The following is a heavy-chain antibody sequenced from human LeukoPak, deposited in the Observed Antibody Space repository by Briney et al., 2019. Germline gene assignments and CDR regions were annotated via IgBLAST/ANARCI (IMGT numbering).Heavy chain of an antibody. J-gene: IGHJ4*02. CDR2: IFSGGST. D-gene: IGHD6-19*01. CDR3: ARDLKTSGWYGDFDY. CDR1: GFTVSSNY. V-gene: IGHV3-53*01. Sequence: GGSLRCSGVASGFTVSSNYMSWVRQAPGKGLEWVSAIFSGGSTFYADSVTGRFTISRDNSKNTVYLEMNSLRAEDTAVYYCARDLKTSGWYGDFDYWGQGTLVTVSS.